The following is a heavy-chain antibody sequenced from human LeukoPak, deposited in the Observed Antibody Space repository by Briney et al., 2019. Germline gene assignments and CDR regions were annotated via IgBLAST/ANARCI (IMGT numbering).Heavy chain of an antibody. J-gene: IGHJ4*02. Sequence: SETLSLTCTVSGGSISSSSYYWGWIRQPPGKGLEWIGSISYSGSTYYNPSLKSRVTISVDTSKNQFSLNLSSVTAADTAVYYCARRDYYDSTGYLDYWGQGTLVTVSS. CDR3: ARRDYYDSTGYLDY. V-gene: IGHV4-39*07. CDR1: GGSISSSSYY. D-gene: IGHD3-22*01. CDR2: ISYSGST.